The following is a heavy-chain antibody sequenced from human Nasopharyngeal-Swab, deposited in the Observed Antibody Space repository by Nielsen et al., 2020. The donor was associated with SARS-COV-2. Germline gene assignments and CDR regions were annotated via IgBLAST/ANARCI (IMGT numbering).Heavy chain of an antibody. CDR2: ISAYNGNT. CDR1: GYTFTSYG. Sequence: ASVKVSCKASGYTFTSYGISWVRQAPGHGLEWMGWISAYNGNTNYAQKLQGRVTMTTDTSTSTAYMELRSLRSDDTAVYYCARENSPPTYYDFWSGYSPNYFDYWGQGTLVTVSS. J-gene: IGHJ4*02. V-gene: IGHV1-18*01. D-gene: IGHD3-3*01. CDR3: ARENSPPTYYDFWSGYSPNYFDY.